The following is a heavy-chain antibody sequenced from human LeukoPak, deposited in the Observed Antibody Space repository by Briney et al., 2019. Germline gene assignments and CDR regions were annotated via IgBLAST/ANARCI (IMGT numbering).Heavy chain of an antibody. CDR1: GFTFSSYA. J-gene: IGHJ3*02. CDR3: ARIPPHDYVDAFDI. V-gene: IGHV3-30-3*01. Sequence: GSLRLSCAAFGFTFSSYAMHWVRQAPGKGLEWVAVISYDGSNKYYADSVKGRFTISRDNSKNTLYLQMNSLRAEDTAVYYCARIPPHDYVDAFDIWGQGTMVTVSS. CDR2: ISYDGSNK. D-gene: IGHD4-17*01.